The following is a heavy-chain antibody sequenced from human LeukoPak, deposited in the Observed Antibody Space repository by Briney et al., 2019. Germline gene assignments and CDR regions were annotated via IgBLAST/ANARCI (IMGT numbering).Heavy chain of an antibody. V-gene: IGHV3-66*01. CDR2: TYSGGST. CDR3: ARGIEVGSGYMDV. D-gene: IGHD3-22*01. J-gene: IGHJ6*03. CDR1: GFTVSSNY. Sequence: PGGSLRLSCAASGFTVSSNYMTWVRQAPGKGLEGVSVTYSGGSTYYADSVKGRFTISRDNSKNTLYLQMNSLRAEDTAVYYCARGIEVGSGYMDVWGKGTTVTISS.